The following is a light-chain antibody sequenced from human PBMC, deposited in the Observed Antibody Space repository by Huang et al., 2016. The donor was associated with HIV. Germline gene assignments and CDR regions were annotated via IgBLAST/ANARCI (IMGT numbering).Light chain of an antibody. Sequence: DIQMTQSPSPLSASVGDRVTITCRASESITSYLNWYQQKPGKAPRLLIHAASSLHTGVPSRCSGGGSETEFTLTINSLQPEDFATYYCQQTYTSPFTFGPGTKVDLK. CDR1: ESITSY. J-gene: IGKJ3*01. CDR2: AAS. V-gene: IGKV1-39*01. CDR3: QQTYTSPFT.